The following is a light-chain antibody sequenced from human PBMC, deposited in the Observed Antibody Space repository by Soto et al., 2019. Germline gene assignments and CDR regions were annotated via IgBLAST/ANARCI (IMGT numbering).Light chain of an antibody. J-gene: IGKJ1*01. CDR3: QQYGSSSLT. CDR1: QSVSSN. V-gene: IGKV3-20*01. CDR2: GAS. Sequence: EILMTQSPDTQSLSPGERATLXXRASQSVSSNLAWYQQKPGQAPRXLIYGASSRATGIPDRFSGSGSGTDFTLTISRLEPEDFAVYYCQQYGSSSLTFGQGTKVDIK.